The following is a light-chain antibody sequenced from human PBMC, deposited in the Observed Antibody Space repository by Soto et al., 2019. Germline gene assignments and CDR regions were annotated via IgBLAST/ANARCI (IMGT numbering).Light chain of an antibody. CDR2: EVS. J-gene: IGLJ2*01. V-gene: IGLV2-8*01. CDR1: SSDVGAYNY. Sequence: QSALTQPPSASGSPGQSVTISCTGTSSDVGAYNYVSWYQQHPGKAPNLMIFEVSKRPSGVPDRFSGSKSGNTASLTVSGLQAEDEADYYCSSYAGNNNKMVFGGGTKLTVL. CDR3: SSYAGNNNKMV.